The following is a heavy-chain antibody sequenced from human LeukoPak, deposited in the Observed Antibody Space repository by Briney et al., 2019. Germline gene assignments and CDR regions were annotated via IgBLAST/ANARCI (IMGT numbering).Heavy chain of an antibody. V-gene: IGHV4-30-4*01. CDR1: GGSISSGDYY. Sequence: PSQTLSLTCTVSGGSISSGDYYWSWIRQPPGKGLEWNGYIYYSGSTYYNPSLKSRVTISVDTSKNQFSLKLSSVTAADTAVYYCARYCSSTSCYDYDAFDIWGQGTMVTVSS. CDR3: ARYCSSTSCYDYDAFDI. J-gene: IGHJ3*02. D-gene: IGHD2-2*01. CDR2: IYYSGST.